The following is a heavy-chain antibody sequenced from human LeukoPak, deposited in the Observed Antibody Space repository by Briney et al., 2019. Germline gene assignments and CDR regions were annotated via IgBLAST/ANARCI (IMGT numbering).Heavy chain of an antibody. D-gene: IGHD2-15*01. CDR3: ARDVEGGWFDP. Sequence: PGGSLRLSCAASGFTSSSYWMSWVRQAPGKGLEWVADINHDGSEKYYVDSVKGRFTISRDNAKNSLYMQMNSLRAEDTAVYYCARDVEGGWFDPWGQGTLVTVSS. CDR1: GFTSSSYW. J-gene: IGHJ5*02. V-gene: IGHV3-7*01. CDR2: INHDGSEK.